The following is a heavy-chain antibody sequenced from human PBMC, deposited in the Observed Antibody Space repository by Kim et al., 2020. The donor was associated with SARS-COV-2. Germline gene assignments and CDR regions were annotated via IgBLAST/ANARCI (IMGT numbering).Heavy chain of an antibody. CDR2: RYYNGGA. Sequence: SETLSLTCNVSGGSMSDSRYYWGWVRQPPGKGLEWIASRYYNGGAYYNPSLRSRVTISVDTSRSQFSLNLTSVTAADTAIYYCATPYSSNWYEDYWGQGILVTVSS. CDR3: ATPYSSNWYEDY. D-gene: IGHD4-4*01. CDR1: GGSMSDSRYY. V-gene: IGHV4-39*01. J-gene: IGHJ4*02.